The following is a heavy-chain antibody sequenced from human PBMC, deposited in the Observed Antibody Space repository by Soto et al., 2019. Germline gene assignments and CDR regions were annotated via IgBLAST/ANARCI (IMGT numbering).Heavy chain of an antibody. V-gene: IGHV3-30*18. D-gene: IGHD3-22*01. CDR3: VKPKEHFYDSSPGET. CDR1: VFPFFNYC. CDR2: ISFDGNNK. Sequence: SVRPSFASSVFPFFNYCLHWVRQAPGKGLEWVAIISFDGNNKYYSDSVKGRFTISRDNSKNMVFLQMNSLRPEDTAVYYCVKPKEHFYDSSPGETWGQGTPVTVSS. J-gene: IGHJ5*02.